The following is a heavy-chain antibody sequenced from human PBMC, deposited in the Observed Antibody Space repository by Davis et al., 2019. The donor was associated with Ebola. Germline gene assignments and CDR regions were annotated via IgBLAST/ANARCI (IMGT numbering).Heavy chain of an antibody. CDR3: ANLYYYDKSGYPMGLAFDI. CDR1: ELTFGDYA. CDR2: LTGSGGGA. V-gene: IGHV3-23*01. D-gene: IGHD3-22*01. Sequence: PGGSLRLSCVASELTFGDYAMSWVRQAPGKGLEWVSSLTGSGGGAYYADSVKGRFTISRDNSKNTLYLQMDSLRADDTAVYYCANLYYYDKSGYPMGLAFDIWGQGTMVTVSS. J-gene: IGHJ3*02.